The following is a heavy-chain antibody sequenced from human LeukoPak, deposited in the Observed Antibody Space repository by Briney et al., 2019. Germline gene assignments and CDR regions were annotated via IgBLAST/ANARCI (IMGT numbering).Heavy chain of an antibody. CDR2: IWYDGSNK. Sequence: GRSLRLSCAASGFTFSSYGMHWVRQAPGKGLEWVAVIWYDGSNKYYADSVKGRLTISRDNSKNTLYLQMNSLRAEDTAVYYCAKDGYYYDSSGYGAFDIWGQGTMVTVSS. D-gene: IGHD3-22*01. CDR1: GFTFSSYG. CDR3: AKDGYYYDSSGYGAFDI. J-gene: IGHJ3*02. V-gene: IGHV3-33*06.